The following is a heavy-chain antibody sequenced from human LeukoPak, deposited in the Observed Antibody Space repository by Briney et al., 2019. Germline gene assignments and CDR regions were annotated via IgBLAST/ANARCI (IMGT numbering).Heavy chain of an antibody. CDR3: ARDHADTAMRGGYMDV. D-gene: IGHD5-18*01. CDR2: ISAYNGNT. CDR1: GYTFTSYG. Sequence: ASVKVSCKASGYTFTSYGISWVRQAPGQGLEWMGWISAYNGNTNYAQKLQGRVTMTTDTSTSTAYMELRSLRSDDTAVYYCARDHADTAMRGGYMDVWGKGTTVTVSS. V-gene: IGHV1-18*01. J-gene: IGHJ6*03.